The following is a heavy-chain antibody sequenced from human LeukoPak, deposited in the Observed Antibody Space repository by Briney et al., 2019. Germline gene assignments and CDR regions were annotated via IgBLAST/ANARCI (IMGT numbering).Heavy chain of an antibody. J-gene: IGHJ4*02. D-gene: IGHD6-19*01. V-gene: IGHV3-23*01. CDR1: GFTFSGFA. CDR3: AKKIKAAHYSSGCFDY. CDR2: ISGTGSST. Sequence: GGSLRLSCVASGFTFSGFAMSWVRQAPGKGLEWVSGISGTGSSTYYADSVKGRLTISRDNSKNTLYLQMHSLRADDTAVYYCAKKIKAAHYSSGCFDYWGQGALVTVSS.